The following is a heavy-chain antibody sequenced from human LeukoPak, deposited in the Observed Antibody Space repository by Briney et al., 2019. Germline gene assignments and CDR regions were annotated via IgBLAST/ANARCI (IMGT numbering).Heavy chain of an antibody. J-gene: IGHJ4*02. CDR2: INHSGST. Sequence: SETLSLTCAVYGGSFSGYYWSWIRQPPGKGLEWIGEINHSGSTNYNPSLKSRVTISVDTSKNQFSLKLSSVTAADTAVYYCARERYDSSGYYFPTLDYWGQGTLVTVSS. CDR3: ARERYDSSGYYFPTLDY. D-gene: IGHD3-22*01. V-gene: IGHV4-34*01. CDR1: GGSFSGYY.